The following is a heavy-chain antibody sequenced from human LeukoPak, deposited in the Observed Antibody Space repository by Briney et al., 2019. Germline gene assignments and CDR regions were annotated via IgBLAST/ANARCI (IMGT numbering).Heavy chain of an antibody. CDR3: ARGVNYFVLEY. D-gene: IGHD3-10*02. V-gene: IGHV3-23*01. CDR1: GFTFRSYA. J-gene: IGHJ4*02. CDR2: ISGSGGST. Sequence: GGSLRLSCAASGFTFRSYAMSWVRQAPGKAPEWVSGISGSGGSTYSADSVKGRFTISRDNSKNTLYLQMNSLRAEDTAVYYCARGVNYFVLEYWGQGTLVTISS.